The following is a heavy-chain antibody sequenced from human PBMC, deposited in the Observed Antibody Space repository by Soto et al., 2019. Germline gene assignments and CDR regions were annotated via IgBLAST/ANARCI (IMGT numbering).Heavy chain of an antibody. J-gene: IGHJ6*02. Sequence: PGGSLRLSCNASGLTVSSTYMSWVRQAPGMXLEWVAVIESGGSTHYADSVKGRFTISRDIPKNMIYLQLHTLRAEDTAVYYCAKDLGPLRLLNYYFYGLDVWGQGITVTVSS. CDR1: GLTVSSTY. D-gene: IGHD2-15*01. CDR2: IESGGST. V-gene: IGHV3-53*01. CDR3: AKDLGPLRLLNYYFYGLDV.